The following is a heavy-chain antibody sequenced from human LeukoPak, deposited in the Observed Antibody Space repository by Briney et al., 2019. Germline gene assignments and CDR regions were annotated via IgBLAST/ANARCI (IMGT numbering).Heavy chain of an antibody. CDR1: GFSFSDYY. Sequence: GGSLRLSCAASGFSFSDYYMSWIRQAPGKGLEWLSYISSSGRTIYYADSVKGRFTISRDNAKNTVYLQMNSLRAEDTAVYYCARVALGSYNWFDPWGQGTLVTVSS. J-gene: IGHJ5*02. D-gene: IGHD3-10*01. CDR3: ARVALGSYNWFDP. V-gene: IGHV3-11*04. CDR2: ISSSGRTI.